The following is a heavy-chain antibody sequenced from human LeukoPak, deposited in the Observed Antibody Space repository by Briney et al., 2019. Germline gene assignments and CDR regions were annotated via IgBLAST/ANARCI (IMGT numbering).Heavy chain of an antibody. CDR1: GFTFSSYA. CDR2: ISSNGGST. CDR3: ASDSYTGSHFEDTFDI. V-gene: IGHV3-64*01. D-gene: IGHD1-26*01. J-gene: IGHJ3*02. Sequence: GGSLRLSCAASGFTFSSYAMHWVRHAPGKGPEYVSAISSNGGSTYYANSVKGRFTISRDNSKNTLYLQMGSLRAEDMAVYYCASDSYTGSHFEDTFDIWGQGTMVTVSS.